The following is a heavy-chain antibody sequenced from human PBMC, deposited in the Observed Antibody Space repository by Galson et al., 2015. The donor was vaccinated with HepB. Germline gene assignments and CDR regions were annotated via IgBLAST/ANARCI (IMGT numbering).Heavy chain of an antibody. CDR1: GFTFSTYS. CDR3: ARDLYCSSSTCNRRGWFDP. CDR2: ISSGSSTI. V-gene: IGHV3-48*01. Sequence: SLRLSCAASGFTFSTYSMNWVRQAPGKGLEWVSYISSGSSTIYYADSVKGRFSISRDNAKNSLYLQMNSLRAEDTAVYFCARDLYCSSSTCNRRGWFDPWGQGTQVTVSS. J-gene: IGHJ5*02. D-gene: IGHD2-2*01.